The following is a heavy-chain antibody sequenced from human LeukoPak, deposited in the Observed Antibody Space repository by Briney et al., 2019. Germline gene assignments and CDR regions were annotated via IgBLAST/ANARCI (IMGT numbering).Heavy chain of an antibody. Sequence: QTGGSLRLSCAASGFTFSSYGMHWVRQAPGKGLEWVAVISYAGSDKYYADSVKGRFTISRDNSKNTLYLQMNSLRAEDTAVYYCAKSSSGGWYLLGDAFDIWGQGTMVTVSS. V-gene: IGHV3-30*18. J-gene: IGHJ3*02. CDR1: GFTFSSYG. D-gene: IGHD6-19*01. CDR2: ISYAGSDK. CDR3: AKSSSGGWYLLGDAFDI.